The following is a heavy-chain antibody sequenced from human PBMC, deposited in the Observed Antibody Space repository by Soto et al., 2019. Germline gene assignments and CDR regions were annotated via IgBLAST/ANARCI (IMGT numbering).Heavy chain of an antibody. CDR3: ARGLPGDRGLDYYYYGMDV. V-gene: IGHV5-51*01. CDR2: IYPGDSDT. D-gene: IGHD7-27*01. CDR1: GYSFTSYW. Sequence: GESLKISCKGSGYSFTSYWIGWVRQMPGKGLEWMGIIYPGDSDTRYSPSFQGQVTISADKSISTAYLQWSSLKASDTAMYYCARGLPGDRGLDYYYYGMDVWGQETTVTVSS. J-gene: IGHJ6*02.